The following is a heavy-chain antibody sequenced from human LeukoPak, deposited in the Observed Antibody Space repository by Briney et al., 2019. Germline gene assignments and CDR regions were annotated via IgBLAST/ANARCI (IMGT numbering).Heavy chain of an antibody. CDR3: ARDLGYGSGKYYYYYCMDV. CDR1: GYTFTDYF. J-gene: IGHJ6*03. CDR2: INVDNGVT. V-gene: IGHV1-2*02. D-gene: IGHD3-10*01. Sequence: GASVKVSCKTSGYTFTDYFIHWVRQAPGQGLEWIGLINVDNGVTNYAQKFQGRVTMTRDTSISTAYMELSRLTSDDTAVYYCARDLGYGSGKYYYYYCMDVWGKGTTVTVSS.